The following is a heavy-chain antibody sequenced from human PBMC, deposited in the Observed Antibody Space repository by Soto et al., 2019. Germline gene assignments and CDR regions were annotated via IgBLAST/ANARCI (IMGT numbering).Heavy chain of an antibody. Sequence: QVQLQESGPGLVKPSQTLSLTCSVSGASISSGDYYWSWIRQHPGKGLELIGYIYDSGITYYKPSLKSRVTISVDTSKNQFSLKLSSVTAADTAVYYCASIYDSSGYYYGNNWFDPWGQGTLVTVSS. CDR1: GASISSGDYY. D-gene: IGHD3-22*01. CDR3: ASIYDSSGYYYGNNWFDP. J-gene: IGHJ5*02. V-gene: IGHV4-31*03. CDR2: IYDSGIT.